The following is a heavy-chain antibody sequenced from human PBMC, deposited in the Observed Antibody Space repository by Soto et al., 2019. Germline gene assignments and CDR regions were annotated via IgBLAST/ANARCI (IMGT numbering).Heavy chain of an antibody. CDR1: GFTFDDYA. V-gene: IGHV3-9*01. J-gene: IGHJ2*01. D-gene: IGHD2-2*01. Sequence: EVQLVESGGGLVQPGRSLRLSCAASGFTFDDYAMHWVRQAPGKGLEWVSGISWNSGSIGYADSVKGRFTISRDNAKNSLYLQMNSLKDEDTALYYCAMAWVPIVPAAIIWYFDLWGRGTLVTVS. CDR2: ISWNSGSI. CDR3: AMAWVPIVPAAIIWYFDL.